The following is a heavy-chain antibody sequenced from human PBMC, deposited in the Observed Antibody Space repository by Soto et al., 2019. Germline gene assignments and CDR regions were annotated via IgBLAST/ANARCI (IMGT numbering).Heavy chain of an antibody. Sequence: SETLSLTCTVSGGSISSYYWSWIRQPPGKGLEWIGYIYYSGSTNYNPSLKSRVTISVDTSKNQFSLKLSSVTAADTAVYYCASGGSCYSRYCYFDYWGQGTLVTVS. V-gene: IGHV4-59*01. CDR3: ASGGSCYSRYCYFDY. J-gene: IGHJ4*02. CDR1: GGSISSYY. CDR2: IYYSGST. D-gene: IGHD2-15*01.